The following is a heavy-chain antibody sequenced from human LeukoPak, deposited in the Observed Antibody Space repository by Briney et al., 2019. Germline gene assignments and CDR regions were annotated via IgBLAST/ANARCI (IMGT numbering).Heavy chain of an antibody. J-gene: IGHJ5*02. V-gene: IGHV4-59*08. D-gene: IGHD1-1*01. CDR1: GGSISSYY. CDR2: IYYSGST. Sequence: SETRSLTCTVSGGSISSYYWTWIRQPPGKALEWIGYIYYSGSTNYNPSLKSRVTISVDTSKNQFSLKLSSVTAADTAVYYCARRLRPTTNWFDPWGQGTLVTVSS. CDR3: ARRLRPTTNWFDP.